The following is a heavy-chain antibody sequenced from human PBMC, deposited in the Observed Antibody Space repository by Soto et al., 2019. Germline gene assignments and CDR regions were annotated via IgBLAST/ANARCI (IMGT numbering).Heavy chain of an antibody. CDR3: ARVRAVAGTFPQFYDN. CDR2: INYRGLT. CDR1: GGSISSGDYY. Sequence: SETLSLTCTVSGGSISSGDYYWSWINQHPGTGLEWIAYINYRGLTYYNPSLKSRVTISVDTTKNQFSLKVNSVTAADTAVYYCARVRAVAGTFPQFYDNWGQGTLVTVSS. J-gene: IGHJ4*02. D-gene: IGHD6-19*01. V-gene: IGHV4-31*03.